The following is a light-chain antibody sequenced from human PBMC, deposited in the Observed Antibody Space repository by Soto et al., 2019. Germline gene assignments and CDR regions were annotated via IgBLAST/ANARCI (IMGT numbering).Light chain of an antibody. V-gene: IGKV1-12*01. CDR2: TGS. Sequence: DIQMTQSPSSVSASVGDRVSITCRASQGISSWLAWYPQKPGRAPKLLIYTGSSLQSGVPSRFSGTGTGTDFTLTISSLHPEDVATYCCQQANSFPPTFGGGTKVEIK. J-gene: IGKJ4*01. CDR1: QGISSW. CDR3: QQANSFPPT.